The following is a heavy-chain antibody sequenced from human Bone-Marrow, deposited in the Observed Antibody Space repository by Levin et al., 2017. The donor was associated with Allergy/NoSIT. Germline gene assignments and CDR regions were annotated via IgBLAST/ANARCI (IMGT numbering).Heavy chain of an antibody. J-gene: IGHJ4*02. Sequence: SVKVSCKASGGTFSSYAISWVRQAPGQGLEWMGGIIPIFGTANYAQKFQGRVTITADESTSTAYMELSSLRSEDTAMYYCARLVPVKYCSGGSCYSNLYWGQGTLVTVSS. V-gene: IGHV1-69*13. D-gene: IGHD2-15*01. CDR1: GGTFSSYA. CDR3: ARLVPVKYCSGGSCYSNLY. CDR2: IIPIFGTA.